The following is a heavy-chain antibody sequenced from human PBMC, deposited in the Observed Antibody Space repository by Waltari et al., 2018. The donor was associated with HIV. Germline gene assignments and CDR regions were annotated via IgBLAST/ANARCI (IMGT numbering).Heavy chain of an antibody. J-gene: IGHJ4*02. D-gene: IGHD3-3*01. V-gene: IGHV3-7*01. Sequence: EVQLVESGGGLVQPGGSLRLSCAASGFTFGNYWMSWVRQAPGKGLEWVANIKQDGSEKYYVDSVKGRFTISRDNDKNSVDLQMNSLRAEDTAVYYCARDGGRRGPFGYWGQGTLVTVSS. CDR1: GFTFGNYW. CDR3: ARDGGRRGPFGY. CDR2: IKQDGSEK.